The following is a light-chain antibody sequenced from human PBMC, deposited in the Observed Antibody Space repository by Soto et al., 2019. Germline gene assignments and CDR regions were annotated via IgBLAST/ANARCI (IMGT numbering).Light chain of an antibody. J-gene: IGKJ2*01. CDR2: LGS. CDR3: MQALQTPRT. Sequence: DIVMTQSPLSLPVTPGEPASISCRSSQSLLHSNGYNYLDWYLQKPGQSPQVPIYLGSNRASGVPDRFSGSGSGTDFTLKISRVEAEDVGIYYCMQALQTPRTFGPGTKLEIK. CDR1: QSLLHSNGYNY. V-gene: IGKV2-28*01.